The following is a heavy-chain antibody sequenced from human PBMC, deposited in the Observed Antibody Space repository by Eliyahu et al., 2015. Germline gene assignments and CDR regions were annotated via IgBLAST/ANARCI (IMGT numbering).Heavy chain of an antibody. CDR1: GFXCSSYG. CDR3: ARDLLDYYYGMDV. Sequence: QVQLVESGGGVVQPGXSLXXXCAAXGFXCSSYGMHWVRQAXGKGLEWVAVIWYDGSNKYYADSVKGRFTISRDNSKNTLYLQMNSLRAEDTAVYYCARDLLDYYYGMDVWGQGTTVTVSS. J-gene: IGHJ6*02. CDR2: IWYDGSNK. V-gene: IGHV3-33*01.